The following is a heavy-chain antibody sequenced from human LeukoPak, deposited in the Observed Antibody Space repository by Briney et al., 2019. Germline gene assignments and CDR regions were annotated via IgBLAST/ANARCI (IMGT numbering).Heavy chain of an antibody. J-gene: IGHJ6*03. CDR3: ARVVVAAIPYYYYYMDV. CDR1: GGSISSYY. V-gene: IGHV4-59*01. Sequence: KPSETLSLTCTVSGGSISSYYWSWIRQPPGKGLEWIGYIYYSGSTNYNPSLKSRVTISVDTSKNQFSLKLSSVTAADTAVYYCARVVVAAIPYYYYYMDVWGKGTTVTISS. CDR2: IYYSGST. D-gene: IGHD2-15*01.